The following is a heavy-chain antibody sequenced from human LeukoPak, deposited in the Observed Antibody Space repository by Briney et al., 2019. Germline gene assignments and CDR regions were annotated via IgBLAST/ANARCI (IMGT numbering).Heavy chain of an antibody. CDR3: AKSRVRYSLDYFDY. Sequence: GGSLRLSCAASGFTFSSYAMSWVRQAPGKGLEWVATITNSGDKTFYADSVKGRFTISRDNSENTLYLQMNSLRAADTAVYYCAKSRVRYSLDYFDYWGQGTPVTVSS. V-gene: IGHV3-23*01. CDR2: ITNSGDKT. J-gene: IGHJ4*02. CDR1: GFTFSSYA. D-gene: IGHD5-18*01.